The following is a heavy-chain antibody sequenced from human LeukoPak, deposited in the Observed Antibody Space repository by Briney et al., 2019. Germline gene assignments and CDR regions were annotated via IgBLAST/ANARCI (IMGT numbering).Heavy chain of an antibody. Sequence: GASVKVSCKASGYTFTGYYMHWVRQAPGQGLEWMGWINPNSGGTNYAQKFQGRVTMTRDTSISTAYMELSRLRSDDTAVYYCARDPTRTYCSSTSCYPHCSGGSCYPGYFDYWGQGTLVTVSS. J-gene: IGHJ4*02. V-gene: IGHV1-2*02. CDR2: INPNSGGT. CDR1: GYTFTGYY. CDR3: ARDPTRTYCSSTSCYPHCSGGSCYPGYFDY. D-gene: IGHD2-2*01.